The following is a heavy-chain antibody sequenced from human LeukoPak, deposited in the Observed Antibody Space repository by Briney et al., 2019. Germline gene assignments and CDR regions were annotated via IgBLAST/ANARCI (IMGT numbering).Heavy chain of an antibody. CDR2: INPSGGST. V-gene: IGHV1-46*01. Sequence: ASVKVSCKVSGYTLTELSMHWVRQAPGQGLEWMGIINPSGGSTSYAQKFQGRVTMTRDTSTSTVYMELSSLRSEDTAVYYCARDLDYYDSSGYLVYWGQGTLVTVSS. CDR1: GYTLTELS. D-gene: IGHD3-22*01. CDR3: ARDLDYYDSSGYLVY. J-gene: IGHJ4*02.